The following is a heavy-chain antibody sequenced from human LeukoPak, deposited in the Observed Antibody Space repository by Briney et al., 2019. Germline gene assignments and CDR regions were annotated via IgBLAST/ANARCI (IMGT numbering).Heavy chain of an antibody. V-gene: IGHV1-46*01. CDR3: AIDRATYQWLEEGNWFDP. CDR1: GYTFTSYY. Sequence: ASVKVSCKASGYTFTSYYMHWVRQAPGQGLEWMGKINPSGGSTSYAQKFQGRVTMTRDMSTSTVYMELSSLRSEDTAVYYCAIDRATYQWLEEGNWFDPWGQGTLVTVSS. CDR2: INPSGGST. J-gene: IGHJ5*02. D-gene: IGHD6-19*01.